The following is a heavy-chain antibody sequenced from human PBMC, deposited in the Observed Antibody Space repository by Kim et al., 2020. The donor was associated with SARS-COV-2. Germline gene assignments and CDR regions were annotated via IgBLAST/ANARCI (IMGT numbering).Heavy chain of an antibody. J-gene: IGHJ4*02. CDR2: GST. V-gene: IGHV4-34*01. Sequence: GSTNYNPSLTSRVTISVDTSKNQFSLKLSSVTAADTAVYYCARALPSFDCWGQGTLVTVSS. CDR3: ARALPSFDC.